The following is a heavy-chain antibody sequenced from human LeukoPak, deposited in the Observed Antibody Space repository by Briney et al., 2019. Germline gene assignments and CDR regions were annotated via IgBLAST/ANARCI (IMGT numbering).Heavy chain of an antibody. CDR2: IYYSGST. Sequence: SETLSLTCTVSGGSISSYYWSWIRQPPGKGLEWIGYIYYSGSTNYNPSLKSRVTISVDTSKNQFSLKLSSVTAADTAVYYCARGLGYSSSYRYWGQGTLVTVSS. CDR1: GGSISSYY. D-gene: IGHD6-6*01. V-gene: IGHV4-59*12. J-gene: IGHJ4*02. CDR3: ARGLGYSSSYRY.